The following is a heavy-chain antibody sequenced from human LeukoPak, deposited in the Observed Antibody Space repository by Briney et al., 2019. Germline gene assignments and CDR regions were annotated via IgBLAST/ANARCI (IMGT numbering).Heavy chain of an antibody. CDR1: GLTFNNYG. J-gene: IGHJ3*02. CDR3: VKDWGVLPDYTEDGIDT. Sequence: GGSLRLSCAASGLTFNNYGMHWVRQAPGKGLEWVSFIRNDGSNKYYADSVKGRFTISRDNSKNTLSLQLSSLTTEDTAVYYCVKDWGVLPDYTEDGIDTWGQGTMVTVSS. CDR2: IRNDGSNK. V-gene: IGHV3-30*02. D-gene: IGHD3-10*01.